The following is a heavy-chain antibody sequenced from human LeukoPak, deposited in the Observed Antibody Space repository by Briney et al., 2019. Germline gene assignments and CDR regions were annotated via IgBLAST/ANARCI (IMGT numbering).Heavy chain of an antibody. CDR2: ISSSGSTI. V-gene: IGHV3-48*03. J-gene: IGHJ6*03. CDR3: ARDSRGYSYGWGGAGSSYYMDV. Sequence: GGSLRLSCAASGFTFSSYEMNWVRQAPGKGLEWVSCISSSGSTIYYADSVKGRFTISRDNAKNSLYLQMNSLRAEDTAVYYCARDSRGYSYGWGGAGSSYYMDVWGKGTTVTVSS. CDR1: GFTFSSYE. D-gene: IGHD5-18*01.